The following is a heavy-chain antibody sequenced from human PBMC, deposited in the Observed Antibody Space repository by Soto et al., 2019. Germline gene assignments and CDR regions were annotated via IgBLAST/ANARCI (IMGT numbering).Heavy chain of an antibody. Sequence: GASVKVSCKASGYTFNNYGFSWVRQAPGQGLEWMGWISGYNGNTKYAEKFQGRVTMTTDTSTSTAHMELRSLRSDDTAVYYCAREGQAPYYSYGMDVWGQGTAVT. CDR3: AREGQAPYYSYGMDV. V-gene: IGHV1-18*01. J-gene: IGHJ6*02. CDR1: GYTFNNYG. CDR2: ISGYNGNT.